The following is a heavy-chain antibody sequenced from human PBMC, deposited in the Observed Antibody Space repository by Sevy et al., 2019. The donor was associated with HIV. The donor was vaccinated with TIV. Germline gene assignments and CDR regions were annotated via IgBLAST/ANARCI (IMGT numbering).Heavy chain of an antibody. D-gene: IGHD3-22*01. Sequence: SETLSLTCTVSGGSISSYYWSWIRQPPGKGLEWIGYIYYSGSTNYNPSLKSRVTISVDTSKNQFSLKLSSVTAADTAVYYCATWRRRGPYYYDSSGFNYFDYWGQGTLVTVSS. CDR2: IYYSGST. V-gene: IGHV4-59*01. J-gene: IGHJ4*02. CDR3: ATWRRRGPYYYDSSGFNYFDY. CDR1: GGSISSYY.